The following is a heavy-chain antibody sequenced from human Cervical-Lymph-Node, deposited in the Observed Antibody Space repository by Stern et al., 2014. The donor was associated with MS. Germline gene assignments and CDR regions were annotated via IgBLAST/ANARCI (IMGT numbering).Heavy chain of an antibody. CDR1: GGSFSGYY. D-gene: IGHD6-6*01. CDR2: INHSGST. J-gene: IGHJ5*02. V-gene: IGHV4-34*01. CDR3: ASRPWFDP. Sequence: QVQLQQWGAGLLKPSETLSLTCAVYGGSFSGYYWSWIRQPPGKGLEWIGEINHSGSTNYNPSLKSRVPISVDTSKNQFSLKLSSVTAADTAVYYCASRPWFDPWGQGTLVTVSS.